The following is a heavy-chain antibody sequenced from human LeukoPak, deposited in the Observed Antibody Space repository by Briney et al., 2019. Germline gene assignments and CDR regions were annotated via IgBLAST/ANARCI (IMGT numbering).Heavy chain of an antibody. V-gene: IGHV1-69*13. D-gene: IGHD3-16*02. CDR3: ARSRLRLGELSLGPDY. CDR1: GGTFSSYA. J-gene: IGHJ4*02. CDR2: IIPIFGTA. Sequence: GASVKVSCKASGGTFSSYAISWVRQAPGQGLEWMGGIIPIFGTANYAQKFQGRVTIPADESTSTAYMELSSLRSEDTAVYYCARSRLRLGELSLGPDYWGQGTLVTVSS.